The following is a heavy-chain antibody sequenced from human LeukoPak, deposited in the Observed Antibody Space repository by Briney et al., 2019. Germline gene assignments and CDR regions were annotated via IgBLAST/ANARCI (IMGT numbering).Heavy chain of an antibody. V-gene: IGHV3-33*01. J-gene: IGHJ4*02. Sequence: PGRSLRLSCAASGFTFSNYGMHWVRQAPGKGLEWVADIWHDGRTKDYGDSVKGRFTTSRDNSKNTVYLQMNSLRAEDTAVYYCARDPNYYGSGTMKVGFDNWGQGTLVTVSS. D-gene: IGHD3-10*01. CDR2: IWHDGRTK. CDR1: GFTFSNYG. CDR3: ARDPNYYGSGTMKVGFDN.